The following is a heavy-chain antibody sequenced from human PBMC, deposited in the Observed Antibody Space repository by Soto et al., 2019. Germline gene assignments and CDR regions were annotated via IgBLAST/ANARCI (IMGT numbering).Heavy chain of an antibody. Sequence: QVQLVQSGAEVKKPGASVKVSCKASGYTFTSYYMHWVRQAPGQGLEWMGIINPRGGSTSYAQKFQGRVTRTRDTSTSTVYMELSSVRSEDTAVYCCARGYGGNPRSYFDLWGRGTLVTVSS. D-gene: IGHD4-17*01. CDR1: GYTFTSYY. CDR3: ARGYGGNPRSYFDL. CDR2: INPRGGST. J-gene: IGHJ2*01. V-gene: IGHV1-46*01.